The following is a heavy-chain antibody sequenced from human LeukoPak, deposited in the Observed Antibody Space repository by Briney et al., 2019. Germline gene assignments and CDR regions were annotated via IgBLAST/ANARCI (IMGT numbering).Heavy chain of an antibody. J-gene: IGHJ1*01. Sequence: GGSLRLSCAASGFTFSSYSMNWVRQAPGKGLEWVSYISSSSSYIYYADSVKGRFTISRDNAKNSLYLQMNSLRAEDTAVYYCARMEWLVKYFQHWGQGTLVTVSS. D-gene: IGHD6-19*01. CDR1: GFTFSSYS. CDR2: ISSSSSYI. CDR3: ARMEWLVKYFQH. V-gene: IGHV3-21*01.